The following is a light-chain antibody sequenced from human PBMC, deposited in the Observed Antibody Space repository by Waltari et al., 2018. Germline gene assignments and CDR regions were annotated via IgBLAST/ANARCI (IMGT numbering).Light chain of an antibody. CDR3: QQYGSSLVT. CDR1: QYVTSSY. CDR2: AAS. J-gene: IGKJ4*01. Sequence: EIVLTQSPDTLSLSPGERATLSCRASQYVTSSYLAWYQQKPGQGPRLLIYAASARATGIPDRFSGSGSETDFTLTISRLEPEDFAVYFCQQYGSSLVTFGGGTEVEIK. V-gene: IGKV3-20*01.